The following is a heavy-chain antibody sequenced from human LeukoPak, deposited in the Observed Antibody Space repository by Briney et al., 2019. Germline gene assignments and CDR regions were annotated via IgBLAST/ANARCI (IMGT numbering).Heavy chain of an antibody. Sequence: PSQTLSLTCTVSGGSISSGSYYWSWIRQPAGKGLEWIGRIYTSGSTNYNPSLKSRVTISVDTSKNQFSLKLSSVTAADTAVYYCARDTGVYFDYWGQGTLVTVSS. CDR1: GGSISSGSYY. V-gene: IGHV4-61*02. J-gene: IGHJ4*02. CDR2: IYTSGST. CDR3: ARDTGVYFDY.